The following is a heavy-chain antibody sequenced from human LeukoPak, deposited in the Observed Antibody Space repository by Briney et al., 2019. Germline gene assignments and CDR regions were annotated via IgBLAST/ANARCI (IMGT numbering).Heavy chain of an antibody. V-gene: IGHV3-7*03. CDR1: GFTFSSYW. J-gene: IGHJ5*02. CDR2: IKQDGSEK. D-gene: IGHD6-19*01. CDR3: AKDRIAVAPNWFDP. Sequence: GGSLRLSCAASGFTFSSYWMSWVRQAPGKGLEWVANIKQDGSEKYYVDSVKGRFTISRDNAKNSLYLQMNSLRAEGTAVYYCAKDRIAVAPNWFDPWGQGTLVTVSS.